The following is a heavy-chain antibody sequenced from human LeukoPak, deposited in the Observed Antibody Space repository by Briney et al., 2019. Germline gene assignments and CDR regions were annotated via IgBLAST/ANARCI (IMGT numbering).Heavy chain of an antibody. CDR2: IIPTFGTA. D-gene: IGHD2-15*01. J-gene: IGHJ5*02. CDR1: GGTFSSYA. Sequence: GASVKVSCKASGGTFSSYAIGWVRQAPGQGLEWMGGIIPTFGTANYAQKFQGRVTITADESTSTAYMELSSLRSEDTAVYYCARNPTSGGTSSWFDPWGQGTLVTVSS. V-gene: IGHV1-69*13. CDR3: ARNPTSGGTSSWFDP.